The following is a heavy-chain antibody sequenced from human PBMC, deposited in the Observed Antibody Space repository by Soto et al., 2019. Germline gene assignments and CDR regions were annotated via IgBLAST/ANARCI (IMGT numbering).Heavy chain of an antibody. J-gene: IGHJ6*02. V-gene: IGHV1-8*01. CDR2: MNPNSGNT. CDR3: ARARSLPYYYYGMDV. Sequence: ASVKVSCKASGYTFTSYDINWVRQATGQGLEWMGWMNPNSGNTGYAQKFQGRVTMTRNTSISTAYMELSSLRSEDTAVYYCARARSLPYYYYGMDVWGQGTTVTVSS. D-gene: IGHD1-26*01. CDR1: GYTFTSYD.